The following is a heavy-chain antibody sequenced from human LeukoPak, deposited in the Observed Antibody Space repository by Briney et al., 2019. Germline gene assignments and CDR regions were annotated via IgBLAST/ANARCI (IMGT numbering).Heavy chain of an antibody. V-gene: IGHV3-74*01. CDR3: ARDQDGNMPLDH. D-gene: IGHD2-2*01. Sequence: GGSLRLSCAASGFTFSSLWMHWVRQGSGEGLVWVAAISSDGRSTRYADSMKGRFTISRDNAKNTLYLQMNSLRVEDTAVYYCARDQDGNMPLDHWGQGTLVTVSS. J-gene: IGHJ4*02. CDR1: GFTFSSLW. CDR2: ISSDGRST.